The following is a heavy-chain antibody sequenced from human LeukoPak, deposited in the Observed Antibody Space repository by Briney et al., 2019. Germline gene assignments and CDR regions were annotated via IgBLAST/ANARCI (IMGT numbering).Heavy chain of an antibody. CDR2: ISSSSSYI. J-gene: IGHJ6*03. D-gene: IGHD6-19*01. CDR1: GFTFSSYS. Sequence: GGSLRLSCAASGFTFSSYSMNWVRQAPGKGLEWVSSISSSSSYIYYADSVKGRFTISRDNAKNSLYLQMNSLRAEDTAVYYCARGGRIAVAGTAVYYYYYMDVWGKGTTVTVSS. V-gene: IGHV3-21*01. CDR3: ARGGRIAVAGTAVYYYYYMDV.